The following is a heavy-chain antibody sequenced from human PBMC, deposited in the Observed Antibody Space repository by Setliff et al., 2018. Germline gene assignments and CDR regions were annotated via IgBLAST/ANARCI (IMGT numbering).Heavy chain of an antibody. V-gene: IGHV4-38-2*02. Sequence: SETLSLTCTVSGYSISSGHYWGWIRQSPGKGLDWIGSIFHTGAAYYNPSLESRFTISVDTSKNQFSLKLSSVTAADTAVYYCARHGLQFLEWLSAFDYWGQGTLVTVSS. D-gene: IGHD3-3*01. CDR2: IFHTGAA. J-gene: IGHJ4*02. CDR3: ARHGLQFLEWLSAFDY. CDR1: GYSISSGHY.